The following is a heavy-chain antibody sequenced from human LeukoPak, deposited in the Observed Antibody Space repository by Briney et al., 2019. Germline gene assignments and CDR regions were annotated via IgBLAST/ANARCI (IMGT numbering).Heavy chain of an antibody. CDR3: ARGPRPPRRDGYNLDY. V-gene: IGHV3-11*01. Sequence: PGGSLRLSCAASGFTFRDYFMSWIRQAPGKGLEWVAYTNTAGNTIYYADSMKGRITISRDNAKNSLNLQMNTLRAEDTAVYYCARGPRPPRRDGYNLDYWGQGTLVTVSS. J-gene: IGHJ4*02. CDR1: GFTFRDYF. D-gene: IGHD5-24*01. CDR2: TNTAGNTI.